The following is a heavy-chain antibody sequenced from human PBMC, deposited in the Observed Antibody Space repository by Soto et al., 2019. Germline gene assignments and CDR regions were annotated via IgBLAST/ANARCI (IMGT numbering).Heavy chain of an antibody. CDR1: GFTFTSSA. Sequence: SVKVSCKASGFTFTSSAVQWVRQARGQRLEWIGWIVVGSGNTNYAQKFQERVTITRDMSTSTAYMELSSLRSEDTAVYYCAADPYSNYGGAKDYYGMDVWGQGTTVTVSS. V-gene: IGHV1-58*01. CDR3: AADPYSNYGGAKDYYGMDV. D-gene: IGHD4-4*01. J-gene: IGHJ6*02. CDR2: IVVGSGNT.